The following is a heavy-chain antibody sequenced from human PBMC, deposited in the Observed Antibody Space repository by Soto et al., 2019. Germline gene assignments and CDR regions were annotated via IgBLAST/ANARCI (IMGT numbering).Heavy chain of an antibody. V-gene: IGHV3-30*18. CDR1: GFTFSSYG. CDR2: IAYDGSNK. J-gene: IGHJ6*02. D-gene: IGHD2-2*02. CDR3: AKWGIYCSSTRCYKGMAV. Sequence: QVQLVESGGGVVQPGRSLRLSCAASGFTFSSYGMHWVRHAPGKGLEWVAVIAYDGSNKYYSDSVKGQFTIARDNSKNTLYLQMNSLRAEDTAVYYCAKWGIYCSSTRCYKGMAVWGQGTTVTVSS.